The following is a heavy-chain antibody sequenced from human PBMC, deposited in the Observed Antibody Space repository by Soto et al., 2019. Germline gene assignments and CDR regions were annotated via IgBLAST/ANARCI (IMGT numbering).Heavy chain of an antibody. V-gene: IGHV1-58*01. CDR3: AADCLTGTIPSDP. Sequence: ASVKVSCKASGFALSKSAVQWVRQARGQRLEWIGWIIVGSGNPNYAQNFQERVTFTRDLSTNTAYMELSSLRSEDTAVYYCAADCLTGTIPSDPWGQGTLFTVSS. CDR2: IIVGSGNP. CDR1: GFALSKSA. D-gene: IGHD1-1*01. J-gene: IGHJ5*02.